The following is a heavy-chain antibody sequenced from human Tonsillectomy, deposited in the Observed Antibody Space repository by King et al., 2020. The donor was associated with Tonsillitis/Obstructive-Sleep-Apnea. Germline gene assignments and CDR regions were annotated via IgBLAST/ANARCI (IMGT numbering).Heavy chain of an antibody. D-gene: IGHD3-3*01. Sequence: TLKESGPTLVKPTQTLTLTCTFSGFSLSTSGVGVGWIRQPPGKALEWLALIYWDDDKRYSPSLKSRLTITTDTSKNQVVLTMTNMDPVDTATYYCAHRLGRDVWSGGKGFDPWGQGTLVTVSS. CDR1: GFSLSTSGVG. CDR3: AHRLGRDVWSGGKGFDP. J-gene: IGHJ5*02. V-gene: IGHV2-5*02. CDR2: IYWDDDK.